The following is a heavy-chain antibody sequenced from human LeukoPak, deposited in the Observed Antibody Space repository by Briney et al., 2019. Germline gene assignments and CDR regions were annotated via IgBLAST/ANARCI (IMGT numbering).Heavy chain of an antibody. CDR1: GGSISNGDHY. J-gene: IGHJ6*02. Sequence: PSETLSLTCTVSGGSISNGDHYWSWIRQHPGKGLEWIGHIYYSGSTYYNPSLKSRGIISVETSKNQFSLKLSSVTAEDTAVYYCTAPCPCGGDTNYYYYGMDVWGQGTTVTVSS. CDR2: IYYSGST. D-gene: IGHD2-21*01. CDR3: TAPCPCGGDTNYYYYGMDV. V-gene: IGHV4-31*03.